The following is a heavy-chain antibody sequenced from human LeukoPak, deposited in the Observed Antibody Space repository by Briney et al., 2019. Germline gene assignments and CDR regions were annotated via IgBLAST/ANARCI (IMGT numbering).Heavy chain of an antibody. CDR2: ISGSGGST. CDR1: GFTFSGYA. V-gene: IGHV3-23*01. J-gene: IGHJ4*02. Sequence: GGSLRLSCAASGFTFSGYAMSWVRQAPGKGLEWVSAISGSGGSTYYADSVKGRFTISRDNSKNTLYLQMNSLRAEDTAVYYCAKDGGDSSGYSTFFDYWGQGTLVTVSS. CDR3: AKDGGDSSGYSTFFDY. D-gene: IGHD3-22*01.